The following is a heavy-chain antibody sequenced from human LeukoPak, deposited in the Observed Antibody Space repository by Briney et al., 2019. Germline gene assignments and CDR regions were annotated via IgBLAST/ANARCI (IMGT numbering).Heavy chain of an antibody. CDR2: VYYSGNT. Sequence: SETLSLTCSVSGGSISSHFWTWIRQPPGKGLEWIGYVYYSGNTNYNPSLKSRVTISVDTSKNQFSLNLTSVTAADTAVYYCARFTPQGYGRGGYNRFDPWGQGTLVTVSS. CDR1: GGSISSHF. V-gene: IGHV4-59*11. CDR3: ARFTPQGYGRGGYNRFDP. J-gene: IGHJ5*02. D-gene: IGHD3-10*01.